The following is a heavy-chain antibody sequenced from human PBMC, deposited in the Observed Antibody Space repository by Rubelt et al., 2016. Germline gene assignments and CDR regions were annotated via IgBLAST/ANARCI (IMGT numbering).Heavy chain of an antibody. D-gene: IGHD3-22*01. V-gene: IGHV4-61*05. Sequence: QLQLQESGPGLVKPSETLSLTCTVSGGSISSSSYYWGWIRQPPGKGLEWIGYIYYSGSTNYNPSLKSRVTISVDTSKNQFSLKLTSVTAADTAVYYCARSGYYDSSGYDDYWGQGTLVTVSS. CDR1: GGSISSSSYY. CDR2: IYYSGST. CDR3: ARSGYYDSSGYDDY. J-gene: IGHJ4*02.